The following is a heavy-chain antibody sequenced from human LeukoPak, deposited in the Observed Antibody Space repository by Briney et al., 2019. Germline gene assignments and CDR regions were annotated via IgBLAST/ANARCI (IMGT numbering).Heavy chain of an antibody. Sequence: GGSLRLSCAASGFTFSSYEMNWVRQAPGKGLEWVSSISSSSTYIYYADSVKGRFTISRDNAKNSLYLQMNSLRAEDTAVYYCARDGERGELSLYMDYWGQGTLATVSS. CDR3: ARDGERGELSLYMDY. D-gene: IGHD3-16*02. CDR1: GFTFSSYE. V-gene: IGHV3-21*01. J-gene: IGHJ4*02. CDR2: ISSSSTYI.